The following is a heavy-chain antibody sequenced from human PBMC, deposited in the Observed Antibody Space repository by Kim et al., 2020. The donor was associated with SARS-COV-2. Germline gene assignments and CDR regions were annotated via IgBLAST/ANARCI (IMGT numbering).Heavy chain of an antibody. CDR3: ARMGSSWYGLDY. Sequence: NYAQKLQGRVTMTTDTATSTAYMELRSLRSDDTAVYYCARMGSSWYGLDYWGQGTLVTVSS. J-gene: IGHJ4*02. V-gene: IGHV1-18*01. D-gene: IGHD6-13*01.